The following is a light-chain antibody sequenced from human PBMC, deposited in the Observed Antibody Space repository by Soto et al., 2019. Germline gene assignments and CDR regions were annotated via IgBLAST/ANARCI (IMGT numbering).Light chain of an antibody. CDR1: SSDVGGYNY. CDR3: SSYAGRYSWV. J-gene: IGLJ3*02. Sequence: QSALTQPPSASGSPGQSVTISCTGTSSDVGGYNYVSWYQHHPGKAPKLVIYEVTKRPSGVPDRFSGSKSGNTASLSVSGLRAEDEADYYCSSYAGRYSWVFGGGTKLTVL. V-gene: IGLV2-8*01. CDR2: EVT.